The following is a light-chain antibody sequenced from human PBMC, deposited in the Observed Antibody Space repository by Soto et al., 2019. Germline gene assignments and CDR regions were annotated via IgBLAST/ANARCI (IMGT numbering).Light chain of an antibody. V-gene: IGKV3-11*01. CDR3: QKYDSAPKT. Sequence: EVVLTQSPATLSLSPGERATLSFRASQSVSSCLAWYQQKPGQAPRLLIYDASNRATGIPARFSGSGSGTDFTLTINSLQPEDVATYYCQKYDSAPKTFGQGTNVDNK. CDR1: QSVSSC. CDR2: DAS. J-gene: IGKJ1*01.